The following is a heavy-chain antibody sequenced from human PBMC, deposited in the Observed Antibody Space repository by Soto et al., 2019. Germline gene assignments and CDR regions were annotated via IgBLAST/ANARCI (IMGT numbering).Heavy chain of an antibody. Sequence: QVQLVQSGAEAGKPGSSVKVSCRASGGIFSSFTISWVRQAPGQGLEWLGGIIPIFDTPTYAQNFQGRVTITADKSTNTAYMELSSLISEDTAVYYCATHGATTMARRAMKHYYYVMDVWGQGTTVTVSS. CDR2: IIPIFDTP. J-gene: IGHJ6*02. V-gene: IGHV1-69*06. D-gene: IGHD1-1*01. CDR1: GGIFSSFT. CDR3: ATHGATTMARRAMKHYYYVMDV.